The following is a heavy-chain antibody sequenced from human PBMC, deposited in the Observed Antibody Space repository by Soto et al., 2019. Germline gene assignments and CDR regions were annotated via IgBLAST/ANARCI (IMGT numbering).Heavy chain of an antibody. CDR3: ASLGYCSGGSCSLGRDAFDI. J-gene: IGHJ3*02. Sequence: GGSLRLSCAASGFTFSSYSMNWVRQAPGKGLEWVSSISSSSSYIYYADSVKGRFTISRDNAKNSLYLQMNSLRAEDTAVYYCASLGYCSGGSCSLGRDAFDIWGQGTMVTVSS. D-gene: IGHD2-15*01. V-gene: IGHV3-21*01. CDR1: GFTFSSYS. CDR2: ISSSSSYI.